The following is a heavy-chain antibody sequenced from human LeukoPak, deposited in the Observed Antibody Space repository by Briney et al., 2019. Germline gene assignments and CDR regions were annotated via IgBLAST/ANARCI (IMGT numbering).Heavy chain of an antibody. Sequence: SETLSLTCTVSGGSISSSSYYWGWIRQPPGKGLEWIGSIYYSGSTYYNPSLKSRVTISVDTSKNQFSLKLSSVTAADTAVYYCARNDKYSSPFWGQGTLVTVSS. CDR1: GGSISSSSYY. CDR2: IYYSGST. CDR3: ARNDKYSSPF. D-gene: IGHD6-6*01. V-gene: IGHV4-39*01. J-gene: IGHJ4*02.